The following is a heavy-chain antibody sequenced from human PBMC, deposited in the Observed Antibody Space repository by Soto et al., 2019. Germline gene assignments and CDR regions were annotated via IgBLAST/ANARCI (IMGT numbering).Heavy chain of an antibody. CDR2: INPKSGGT. V-gene: IGHV1-2*04. J-gene: IGHJ6*02. CDR1: GYSFTDYH. D-gene: IGHD2-8*01. CDR3: ARGDSTDCSNGVCSFFYNHDMDV. Sequence: GASVKVSCKASGYSFTDYHIHWLRQAPGQGLEWLGRINPKSGGTSTAQKFQGWVTMTTDTSISTASMELTRLTSDDTAIYYCARGDSTDCSNGVCSFFYNHDMDVWGQGTTVTV.